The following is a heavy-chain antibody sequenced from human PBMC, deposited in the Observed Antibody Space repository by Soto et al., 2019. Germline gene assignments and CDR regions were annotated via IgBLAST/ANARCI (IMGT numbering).Heavy chain of an antibody. J-gene: IGHJ4*02. V-gene: IGHV1-69*06. Sequence: ASVKVSLQASGGSFRSDAITWVRQAPGQGLEWIGEIIPMFDTTNYAPESQGRVTMTADTATTTVYMEGNRLTPDDTAVVYCGREVVTETTLGYFDFWGQGALVTVSS. CDR1: GGSFRSDA. CDR3: GREVVTETTLGYFDF. CDR2: IIPMFDTT. D-gene: IGHD2-21*02.